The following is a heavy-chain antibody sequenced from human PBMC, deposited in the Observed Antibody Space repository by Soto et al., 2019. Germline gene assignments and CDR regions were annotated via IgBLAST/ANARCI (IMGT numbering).Heavy chain of an antibody. D-gene: IGHD2-21*01. CDR3: ARHVI. CDR1: GFSFSASW. CDR2: ISPDGSKM. J-gene: IGHJ4*02. V-gene: IGHV3-7*01. Sequence: EVQLVESGGGLVQPGGSLRLSCAASGFSFSASWMSWARQVPGKGLEWVANISPDGSKMSYVDSVNDRFTISRGNAQNTLYLQMNSLRAEDTAVYYCARHVIRGKGTLVTVSS.